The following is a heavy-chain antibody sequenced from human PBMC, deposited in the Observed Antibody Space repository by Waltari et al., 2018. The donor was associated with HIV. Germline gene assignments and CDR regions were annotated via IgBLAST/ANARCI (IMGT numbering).Heavy chain of an antibody. Sequence: EVQLVETGGGLIQPGGSLRLSCAASGFTVSSNYMSWVRQAPGKGLEWVSVIYSGGSTYYADSVKGRFTISRDNSKNTLYLQMNSLRAEDTAVYYCARYRTVDYHFDYWGQGTLVTVSS. V-gene: IGHV3-53*02. D-gene: IGHD4-17*01. CDR2: IYSGGST. CDR3: ARYRTVDYHFDY. CDR1: GFTVSSNY. J-gene: IGHJ4*02.